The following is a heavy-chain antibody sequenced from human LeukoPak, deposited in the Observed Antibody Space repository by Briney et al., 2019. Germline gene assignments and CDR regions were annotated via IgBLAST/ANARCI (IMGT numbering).Heavy chain of an antibody. D-gene: IGHD3-3*01. J-gene: IGHJ4*02. CDR1: GGSISSSSYY. CDR3: ASGGGGGLPIRFFFDY. V-gene: IGHV4-39*07. Sequence: PSETLSLTCTVSGGSISSSSYYWGWIRQPPGKGLEWIGNIYYSGSTNYNPSLKSRVTISVDTSKNQFSLKLSSVTAADTAVYYCASGGGGGLPIRFFFDYWGQGTLVTVSS. CDR2: IYYSGST.